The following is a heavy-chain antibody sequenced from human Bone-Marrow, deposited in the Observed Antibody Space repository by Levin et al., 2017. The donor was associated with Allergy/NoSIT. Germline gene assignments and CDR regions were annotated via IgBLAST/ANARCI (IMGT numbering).Heavy chain of an antibody. CDR1: GFTFSSYG. Sequence: GGSLRLSCAASGFTFSSYGMHWVRQAPGKGLEWVALIFYDGTNKYYAGSVKGRFTISRDNSKNTLFLQMNSLRAEDTAVYYCAKDLRGLDWDFDDTLDIWGQGTMVTVSS. J-gene: IGHJ3*02. CDR3: AKDLRGLDWDFDDTLDI. D-gene: IGHD3-9*01. CDR2: IFYDGTNK. V-gene: IGHV3-30*18.